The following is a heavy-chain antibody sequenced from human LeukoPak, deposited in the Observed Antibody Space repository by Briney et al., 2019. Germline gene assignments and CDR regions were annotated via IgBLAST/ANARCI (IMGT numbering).Heavy chain of an antibody. J-gene: IGHJ5*02. CDR3: AGELEMATISSFDP. CDR2: IYYSGST. CDR1: GGSISSSSYY. D-gene: IGHD5-24*01. V-gene: IGHV4-39*02. Sequence: SETLSLTCTVSGGSISSSSYYWGWIRQPPGKGLEWIGSIYYSGSTYYNPSLKSRVTISVDTSKNQFSLKLSSVTAADTAVYYCAGELEMATISSFDPWGQGTLVTVSS.